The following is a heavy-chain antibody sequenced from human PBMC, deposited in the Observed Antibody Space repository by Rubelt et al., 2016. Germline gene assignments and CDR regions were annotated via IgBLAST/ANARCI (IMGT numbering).Heavy chain of an antibody. D-gene: IGHD5-18*01. J-gene: IGHJ4*02. CDR1: GFSVSSYY. CDR2: IYSGGIT. Sequence: GFSVSSYYINWVRQAPGKGLEWVSGIYSGGITYYADSVKGKFSISRDNSKNTLYLQMNSLRAEDTAVYYCAKEVGVWGAYRYSGGNWGQGTLVTVSS. CDR3: AKEVGVWGAYRYSGGN. V-gene: IGHV3-66*01.